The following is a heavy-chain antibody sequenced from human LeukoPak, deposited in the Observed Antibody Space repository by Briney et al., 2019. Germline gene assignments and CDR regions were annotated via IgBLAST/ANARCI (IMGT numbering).Heavy chain of an antibody. V-gene: IGHV4-39*01. CDR3: ARQAEQWLAAFYFDS. CDR1: GFTFSSYG. CDR2: IYYSGTT. D-gene: IGHD6-19*01. Sequence: PGGTLRLSCAASGFTFSSYGMSWVRQPPGKGLEWIGSIYYSGTTYYNPSLKSRVTISVDTSKNQFSLKVSSVTAADTAVYYCARQAEQWLAAFYFDSWGQGTLVTVSS. J-gene: IGHJ4*02.